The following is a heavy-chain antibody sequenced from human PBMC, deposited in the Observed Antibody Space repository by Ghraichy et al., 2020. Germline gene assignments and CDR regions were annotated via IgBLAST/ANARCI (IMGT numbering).Heavy chain of an antibody. D-gene: IGHD1/OR15-1a*01. J-gene: IGHJ4*02. Sequence: GESLNISCAASGFTFSNYWMQWVRQAPGKGLVWVSRINNDGSRTTSADSVRGRFTISRDNAKNTLYLQMNSLRAEDTAVYYCARDQDGRGPTIDYWGEGALVTVSS. CDR1: GFTFSNYW. CDR3: ARDQDGRGPTIDY. V-gene: IGHV3-74*01. CDR2: INNDGSRT.